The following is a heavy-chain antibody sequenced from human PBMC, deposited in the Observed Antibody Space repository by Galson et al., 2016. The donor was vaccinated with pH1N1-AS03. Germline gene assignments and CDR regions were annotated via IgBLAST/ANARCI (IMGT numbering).Heavy chain of an antibody. CDR3: ARGSGGYGLDV. CDR2: IYHSGST. Sequence: LTCAVSGGSISSSGVYSWSWIRQPPGKGLEWSGNIYHSGSTYYSPSLKSRVTISIDRSQNQFSLKLTSVTAADTAVYYCARGSGGYGLDVWGQGTTVTVSS. J-gene: IGHJ6*02. V-gene: IGHV4-30-2*01. CDR1: GGSISSSGVYS. D-gene: IGHD5-12*01.